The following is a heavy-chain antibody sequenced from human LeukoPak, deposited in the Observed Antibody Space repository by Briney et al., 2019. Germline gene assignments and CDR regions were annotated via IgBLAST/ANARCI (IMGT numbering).Heavy chain of an antibody. D-gene: IGHD4-17*01. CDR2: ISDSGGSI. CDR3: VKNMESYGDSSTDS. Sequence: GGSLRVSCAASRFTFSSYAMSWVRQAPGKWPEWVSAISDSGGSIHYADSVKGRFTISRDNSKNTLHLQMKSLRAEDTAVYYCVKNMESYGDSSTDSWGQGTLVTVSS. J-gene: IGHJ4*02. V-gene: IGHV3-23*01. CDR1: RFTFSSYA.